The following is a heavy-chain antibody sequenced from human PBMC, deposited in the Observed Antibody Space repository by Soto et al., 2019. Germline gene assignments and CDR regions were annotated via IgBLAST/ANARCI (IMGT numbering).Heavy chain of an antibody. Sequence: QVQLQESGPGLVKPSETLSLTCTVSGGSVSSGSYYWSWIRQPPGKGLEWIGYIYYSGSTNYNPSLKSRVTISVDTSKNQFSLKRSSVTAADTAVYYWASRPRAHAQWFDPWGQGTLVTVSS. CDR1: GGSVSSGSYY. V-gene: IGHV4-61*01. CDR2: IYYSGST. J-gene: IGHJ5*02. CDR3: ASRPRAHAQWFDP.